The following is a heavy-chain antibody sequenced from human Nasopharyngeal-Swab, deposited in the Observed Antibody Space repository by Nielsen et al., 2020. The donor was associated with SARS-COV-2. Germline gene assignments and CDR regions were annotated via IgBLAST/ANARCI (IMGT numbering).Heavy chain of an antibody. CDR1: GGSISSSSYY. Sequence: SETLSLTCTVSGGSISSSSYYWGWIRQPPGKGLEWIGSIYYSGSTYYNPSLKSRVTISVDTSKNQFSLKLSSVTAADTAVYYCAREIITIFGVVIPNWFDPWGQGTLVTV. V-gene: IGHV4-39*02. D-gene: IGHD3-3*01. CDR2: IYYSGST. CDR3: AREIITIFGVVIPNWFDP. J-gene: IGHJ5*02.